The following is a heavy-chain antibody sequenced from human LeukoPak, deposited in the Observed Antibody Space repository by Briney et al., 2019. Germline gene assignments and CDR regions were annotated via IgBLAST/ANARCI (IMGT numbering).Heavy chain of an antibody. CDR3: TRVFVGDEYSSSGY. V-gene: IGHV3-74*01. Sequence: GGSLRLSCAASGFTFSRYYMHWVRQAPGKGLVWVSRINSDGCSTTYADSVKGRFTISRDNAKNTLYLQMNSLKVEDTAVYYCTRVFVGDEYSSSGYWGQGTLVTVSS. CDR2: INSDGCST. J-gene: IGHJ4*02. CDR1: GFTFSRYY. D-gene: IGHD6-13*01.